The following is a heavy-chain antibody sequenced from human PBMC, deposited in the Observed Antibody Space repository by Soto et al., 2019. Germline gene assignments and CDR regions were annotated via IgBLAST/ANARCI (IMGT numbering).Heavy chain of an antibody. Sequence: SETLSLTCTVSGGPITTDNYYWTWIRQPPGKGLEWVGNIYYSGSAYYNPSLKSRVTISVGTSKDQFSLNVRSVTAADTAVYYCARDYDSGMDVWGQGTTVTVSS. J-gene: IGHJ6*02. CDR2: IYYSGSA. V-gene: IGHV4-30-4*01. D-gene: IGHD3-22*01. CDR3: ARDYDSGMDV. CDR1: GGPITTDNYY.